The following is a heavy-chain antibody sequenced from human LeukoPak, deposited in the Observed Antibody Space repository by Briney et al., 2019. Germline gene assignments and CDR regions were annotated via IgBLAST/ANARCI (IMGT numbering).Heavy chain of an antibody. D-gene: IGHD6-19*01. J-gene: IGHJ4*02. CDR2: ISGRGDIT. CDR1: GFSFKSYA. V-gene: IGHV3-23*01. CDR3: AKVSLAGYNSGAHFDL. Sequence: GGSLRLSCAPSGFSFKSYAMSSVRQAPGMGLEWVSSISGRGDITYFADSMKGRFTISRDNSKSTLYLQLNSLRADDTAVYFCAKVSLAGYNSGAHFDLWGQGTLVTVSS.